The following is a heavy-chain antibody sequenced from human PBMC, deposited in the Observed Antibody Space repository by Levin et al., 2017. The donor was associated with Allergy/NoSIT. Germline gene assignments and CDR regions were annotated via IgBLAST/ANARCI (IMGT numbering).Heavy chain of an antibody. V-gene: IGHV1-69*04. CDR2: IIPILDIT. Sequence: ASVKVSCKASADIFTSYAVSWVRQDPGQGLQWLGRIIPILDITNYAQKFQGRVTITADKSTNTVFMELSSLRSDDTAVYYCVRDLDFLSGSHFDSWGQGTPVAVSS. D-gene: IGHD3-9*01. J-gene: IGHJ4*02. CDR1: ADIFTSYA. CDR3: VRDLDFLSGSHFDS.